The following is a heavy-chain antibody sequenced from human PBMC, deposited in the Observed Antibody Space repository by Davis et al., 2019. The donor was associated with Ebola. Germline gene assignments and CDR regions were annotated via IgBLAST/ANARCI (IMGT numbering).Heavy chain of an antibody. CDR2: IYYSGIT. CDR3: ARLAGYYYGMDV. CDR1: GGSISSYY. Sequence: MPSETLSLTCTVSGGSISSYYWSWIRQPPGKGLEWIGYIYYSGITNYNPSLKGRVNISVDTSKNQFSLKLSSVTAADTAVYYCARLAGYYYGMDVWGQGTTVTVSS. J-gene: IGHJ6*02. V-gene: IGHV4-59*08.